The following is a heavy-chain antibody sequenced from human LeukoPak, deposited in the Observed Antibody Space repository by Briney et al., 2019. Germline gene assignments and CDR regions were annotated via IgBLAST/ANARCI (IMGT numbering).Heavy chain of an antibody. J-gene: IGHJ4*02. CDR3: ARDSVRYSSGWYLGGYFDY. CDR1: GFTFSSYE. V-gene: IGHV3-30*04. CDR2: ISYDGSNK. Sequence: GGSLRLSCAASGFTFSSYEMNWVRQAPGKGLEWVAVISYDGSNKYYADSVKGRFTISRDNSKNTLYLQMNSLRAEDTAVYYCARDSVRYSSGWYLGGYFDYWGQGTLVTVSS. D-gene: IGHD6-19*01.